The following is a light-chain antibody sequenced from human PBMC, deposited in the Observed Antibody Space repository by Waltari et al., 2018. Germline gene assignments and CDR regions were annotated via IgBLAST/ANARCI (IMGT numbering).Light chain of an antibody. CDR2: DNN. V-gene: IGLV1-51*01. J-gene: IGLJ2*01. CDR3: GTWDTDLSVV. CDR1: GSNIGNNF. Sequence: QSVLTQPPSVSAAPGQKVTISCSGTGSNIGNNFVSWYQQLPGTAPKLLIYDNNKRPSVIPYRFSGSKAGTSATLGITGLQTGDEADYYCGTWDTDLSVVFGGGTKLTVL.